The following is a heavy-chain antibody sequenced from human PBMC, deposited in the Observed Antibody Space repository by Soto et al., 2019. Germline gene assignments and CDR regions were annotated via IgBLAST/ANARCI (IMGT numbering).Heavy chain of an antibody. V-gene: IGHV1-2*04. CDR2: INPNNGGT. Sequence: QVQLVQSGAEVKKPGASVKVSCKASGYSFIGYYMHWVRQAPGQGLEWMGWINPNNGGTNSAQKFQGWVTMTRDTFISTGYMEMSRLKSDDTGVYYCERGRQWLVLYGGNPAFDYWGQGTLVTVSS. J-gene: IGHJ4*02. CDR3: ERGRQWLVLYGGNPAFDY. CDR1: GYSFIGYY. D-gene: IGHD6-19*01.